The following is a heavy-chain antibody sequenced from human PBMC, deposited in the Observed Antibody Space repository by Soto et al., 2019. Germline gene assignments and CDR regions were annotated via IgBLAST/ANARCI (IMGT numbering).Heavy chain of an antibody. D-gene: IGHD4-17*01. CDR2: IKPDGSAT. CDR3: ARGGDNGMDV. CDR1: GFTFGSYW. Sequence: EVQLVESGGGLVQPGGSLRLSCAVSGFTFGSYWMNWVRLIPGKGLEWVAYIKPDGSATYYVDSVKGRFTISRDNAKNSLYLQMNSLRAEDTAVYYCARGGDNGMDVWGQGTTVTVSS. V-gene: IGHV3-7*01. J-gene: IGHJ6*02.